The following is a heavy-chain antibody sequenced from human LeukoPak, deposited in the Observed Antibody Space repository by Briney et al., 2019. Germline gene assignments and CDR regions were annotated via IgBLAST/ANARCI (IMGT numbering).Heavy chain of an antibody. CDR2: IKQDGSEK. J-gene: IGHJ4*02. V-gene: IGHV3-7*01. D-gene: IGHD3-3*01. CDR3: ARHDFWSGYFPLDY. Sequence: GGSLRLSCAASGFTFSSYWMSWVRQAPGKGLVWVANIKQDGSEKNYEDSTKGRFTISRDNAKNSLYLQMNSLRAEDSAIYYCARHDFWSGYFPLDYWGQGTLVTVSS. CDR1: GFTFSSYW.